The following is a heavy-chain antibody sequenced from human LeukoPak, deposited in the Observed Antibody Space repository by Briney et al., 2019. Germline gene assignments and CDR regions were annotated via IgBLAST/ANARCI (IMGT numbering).Heavy chain of an antibody. CDR1: GGSISSSSYY. V-gene: IGHV4-39*07. J-gene: IGHJ4*02. D-gene: IGHD3-10*01. Sequence: SETLSLTCTVSGGSISSSSYYWGWIRQPPGKGLEWIGSIYYSGSTYYNPSLKSRVTISVDTSKNQFSLKLSSVTAADTAVYHCARDWGHSWFGELLAMSYWGQGTLATVSS. CDR2: IYYSGST. CDR3: ARDWGHSWFGELLAMSY.